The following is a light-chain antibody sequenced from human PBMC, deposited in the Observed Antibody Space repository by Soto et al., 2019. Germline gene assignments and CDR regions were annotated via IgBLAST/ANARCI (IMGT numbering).Light chain of an antibody. CDR2: KAS. CDR3: QHYNTYTWT. Sequence: DIQMTQSHSTLSASVGDRVSITCRASQSISTYLAWYQQKPGKAPKLLSYKASSLGSGVPSRFSGSGSGTDFTLTISSLQPDDSATYYCQHYNTYTWTFGLGTRVE. CDR1: QSISTY. J-gene: IGKJ1*01. V-gene: IGKV1-5*03.